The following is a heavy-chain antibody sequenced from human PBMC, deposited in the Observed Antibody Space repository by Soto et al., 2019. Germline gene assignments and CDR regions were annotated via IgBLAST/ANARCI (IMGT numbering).Heavy chain of an antibody. CDR2: ISSTSSVI. D-gene: IGHD2-2*02. CDR3: LRGGRGYTRDDVLDA. Sequence: EVQLVESGGGLVKPGGSLRLSCVDSGFTFRSYSMNWVHQAPGKGLEWVASISSTSSVIWYADSLKGRFTISRDNAKNSLFLQMDSLRADDTAVYYCLRGGRGYTRDDVLDAWGHGTMVTVSS. CDR1: GFTFRSYS. J-gene: IGHJ3*01. V-gene: IGHV3-21*06.